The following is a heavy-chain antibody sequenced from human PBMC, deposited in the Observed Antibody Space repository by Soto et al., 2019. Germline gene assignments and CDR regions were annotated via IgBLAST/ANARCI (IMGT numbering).Heavy chain of an antibody. CDR2: IYHSGST. Sequence: SETLSLTCAVSGCSISSGGYSWSWIRQPPGKGLEWVGYIYHSGSTYYNPSPKSRVTITVDRSKNQFSLKLSSVTAADTAVYYCARRDYYDSSGYYFDYWGQGTLVTVSS. V-gene: IGHV4-30-2*01. D-gene: IGHD3-22*01. CDR3: ARRDYYDSSGYYFDY. J-gene: IGHJ4*02. CDR1: GCSISSGGYS.